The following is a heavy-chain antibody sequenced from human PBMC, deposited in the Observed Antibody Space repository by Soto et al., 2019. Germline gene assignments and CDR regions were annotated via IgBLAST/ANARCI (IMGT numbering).Heavy chain of an antibody. D-gene: IGHD3-9*01. V-gene: IGHV1-2*02. CDR2: INPNSGGT. CDR3: ARVDDILTGYPGTFSYYYGMDV. J-gene: IGHJ6*02. CDR1: GYTFTGYY. Sequence: ASVKVSCKASGYTFTGYYMHWVRQAPGQGLEWMGWINPNSGGTNYAQKFQGRVTMTRDTSISTAYMELSRLRSDDTAVYYCARVDDILTGYPGTFSYYYGMDVWGQGTTVTVS.